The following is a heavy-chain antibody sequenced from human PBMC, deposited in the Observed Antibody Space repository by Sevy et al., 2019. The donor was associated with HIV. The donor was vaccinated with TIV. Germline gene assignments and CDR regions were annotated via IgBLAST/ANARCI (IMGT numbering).Heavy chain of an antibody. CDR3: ARLDLSGSGWYGNGMDV. J-gene: IGHJ6*02. Sequence: ASLKVSCEASGYTFSSYGITWVRQAPGQGLEWMGWISTYNGDTNYAQKLQGRVTMTTDTSTNTAYMDLRSLRIDDTAVYYCARLDLSGSGWYGNGMDVWGQGTTVTVSS. CDR2: ISTYNGDT. V-gene: IGHV1-18*01. D-gene: IGHD6-19*01. CDR1: GYTFSSYG.